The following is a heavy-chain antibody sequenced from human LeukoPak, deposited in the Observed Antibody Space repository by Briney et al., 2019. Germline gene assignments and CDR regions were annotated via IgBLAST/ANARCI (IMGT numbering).Heavy chain of an antibody. Sequence: GGSLRLSCAASGFTFSSYWMSWVRQAPGKGLEWVSGISWNSGSIGYADSVKGRFTISRDNAKNSLYLQMNSLRAEDTALYYCARLVGATTGDWFDPWGQGTLVTVSS. D-gene: IGHD1-26*01. J-gene: IGHJ5*02. CDR2: ISWNSGSI. CDR3: ARLVGATTGDWFDP. V-gene: IGHV3-9*01. CDR1: GFTFSSYW.